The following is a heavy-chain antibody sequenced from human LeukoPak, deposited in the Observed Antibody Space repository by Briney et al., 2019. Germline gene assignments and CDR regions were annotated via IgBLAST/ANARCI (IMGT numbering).Heavy chain of an antibody. D-gene: IGHD2-8*01. CDR1: GFAFSRYW. CDR3: ARKGPINGGLTDY. J-gene: IGHJ4*02. Sequence: GGSLRLSCAASGFAFSRYWMHWVRQAPGKGLVWVSRIYRDGSDKIYADSVKGRFTISRDNAKNSLYLQMNSLRAEDTAVYYCARKGPINGGLTDYWGQGTLVTVSS. V-gene: IGHV3-74*01. CDR2: IYRDGSDK.